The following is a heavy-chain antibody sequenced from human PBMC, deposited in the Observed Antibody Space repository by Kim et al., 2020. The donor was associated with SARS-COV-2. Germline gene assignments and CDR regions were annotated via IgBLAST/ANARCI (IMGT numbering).Heavy chain of an antibody. CDR1: RFIFSTSG. CDR3: ARRDLFPLSGFHS. D-gene: IGHD2-21*01. CDR2: IDSSGRDT. Sequence: GGSLRLSCASSRFIFSTSGFHWVRQAPGNRLQWVSAIDSSGRDTFYADSVRGRFTIFRDNSMNTVYLQMNSLRAEDTAIYYCARRDLFPLSGFHSWGQGTLVTVSS. J-gene: IGHJ5*01. V-gene: IGHV3-23*01.